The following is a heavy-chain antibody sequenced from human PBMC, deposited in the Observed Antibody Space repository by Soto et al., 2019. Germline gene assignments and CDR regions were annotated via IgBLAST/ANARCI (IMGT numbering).Heavy chain of an antibody. CDR1: GGSTSSSDW. V-gene: IGHV4-4*02. J-gene: IGHJ4*02. D-gene: IGHD5-18*01. CDR3: AGRPEIHPR. Sequence: QVHLQESGPGLVKPSETLSLTCAISGGSTSSSDWWTWVRQPPGEGLEWIGEIHRAGVTNYNSSLKSRLTISLDHSRNQFSLSLTSVPAAAAAVYFCAGRPEIHPRWGQGILVPVSS. CDR2: IHRAGVT.